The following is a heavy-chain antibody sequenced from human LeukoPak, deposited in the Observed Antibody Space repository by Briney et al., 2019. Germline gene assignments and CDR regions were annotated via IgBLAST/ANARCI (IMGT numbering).Heavy chain of an antibody. V-gene: IGHV3-23*01. CDR3: ARCTASCYANAFDV. J-gene: IGHJ3*01. CDR2: INGGGDAT. D-gene: IGHD2-2*01. CDR1: GFTFNNNA. Sequence: GGSLRLSCATSGFTFNNNAMSWVRQAPGKGLDWVSAINGGGDATEYADSVKGRFTISRDNSKNTLYLQMNSLRPEDTAVYYCARCTASCYANAFDVWGQGTLLTVSS.